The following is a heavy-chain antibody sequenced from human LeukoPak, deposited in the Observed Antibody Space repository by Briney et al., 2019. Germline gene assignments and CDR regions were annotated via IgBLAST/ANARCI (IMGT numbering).Heavy chain of an antibody. CDR3: ARAQPQVTIFGVVIHGWFDP. J-gene: IGHJ5*02. CDR1: GYTFTSYG. CDR2: ISAYNGNT. V-gene: IGHV1-18*01. D-gene: IGHD3-3*01. Sequence: ASVNVSCKASGYTFTSYGISWVRQAPGQGLEGMEWISAYNGNTNYAQKLQGRVTMTTDTSTSTAYMELRSLRSDDTAVYYCARAQPQVTIFGVVIHGWFDPWGQGTLVTVSS.